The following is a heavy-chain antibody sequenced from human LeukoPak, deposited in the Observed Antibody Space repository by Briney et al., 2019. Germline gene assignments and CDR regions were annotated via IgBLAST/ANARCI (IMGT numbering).Heavy chain of an antibody. CDR1: GGSFSGYY. V-gene: IGHV4-34*01. CDR2: INHSGST. Sequence: PSETLSLTCAVYGGSFSGYYWSWIRQPPGKGLEWIGEINHSGSTNYNPSLKSRVTISVDTSKNQFSLKLSSVTAADTAVYYCARARSWTPMVRGVIFDYWGQGTLVTVSS. CDR3: ARARSWTPMVRGVIFDY. D-gene: IGHD3-10*01. J-gene: IGHJ4*02.